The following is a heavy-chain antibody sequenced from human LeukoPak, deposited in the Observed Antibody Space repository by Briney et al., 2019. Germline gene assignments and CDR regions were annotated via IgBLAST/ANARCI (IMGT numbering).Heavy chain of an antibody. Sequence: GGSLRLSCAASGFSFDDYAMHWVRQAPGKGLEWVSGISWDGGTFGYADSVKGRFTISRDNAKNSLYLQMNSPRAEDTAAYYCAKDGNWARFENWGQGTLVTVSS. J-gene: IGHJ4*02. CDR2: ISWDGGTF. V-gene: IGHV3-9*01. CDR3: AKDGNWARFEN. CDR1: GFSFDDYA. D-gene: IGHD7-27*01.